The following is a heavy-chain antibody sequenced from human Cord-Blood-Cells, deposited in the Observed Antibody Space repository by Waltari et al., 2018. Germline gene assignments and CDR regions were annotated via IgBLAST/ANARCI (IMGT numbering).Heavy chain of an antibody. CDR1: GGPISSSSYY. D-gene: IGHD3-16*01. Sequence: QLQLQESGPGLVKPSETLSLTCTVSGGPISSSSYYWGWIRQPPGKGLEWIGSIYYSGRTYDKPSLKRRVTISVDTSKNQFSLKLSSVTAADTAVYYCARHVGSGGVKRTYNWFDPWGQGTLVTVSS. J-gene: IGHJ5*02. V-gene: IGHV4-39*07. CDR2: IYYSGRT. CDR3: ARHVGSGGVKRTYNWFDP.